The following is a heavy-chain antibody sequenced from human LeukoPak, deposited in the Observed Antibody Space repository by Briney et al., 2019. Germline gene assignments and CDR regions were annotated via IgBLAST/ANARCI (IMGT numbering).Heavy chain of an antibody. D-gene: IGHD4-17*01. J-gene: IGHJ4*02. CDR1: GFIFGDHA. Sequence: GGSLRLSCTASGFIFGDHAMSWFRQAPGKGLEWVGLIRSNVHGGTTEYAASVKGGFTISRDDSKRIAYLQMNSLKTEDTALYYCTRLRSGYIDFWGQGTLVTVSS. CDR2: IRSNVHGGTT. V-gene: IGHV3-49*03. CDR3: TRLRSGYIDF.